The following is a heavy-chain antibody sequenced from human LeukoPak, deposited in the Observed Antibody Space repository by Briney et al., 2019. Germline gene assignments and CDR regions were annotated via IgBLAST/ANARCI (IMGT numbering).Heavy chain of an antibody. J-gene: IGHJ4*02. CDR2: INSEGSST. Sequence: GGSLRLSCTAPGSTFSSYWMHWVRQAPGKGLVWVSRINSEGSSTTYADSVKGRFTISRDNTKNTLYLQMNSLRAEDTAVYYCVQSSPTIDYWGQGTLVTVSS. V-gene: IGHV3-74*01. D-gene: IGHD1-26*01. CDR1: GSTFSSYW. CDR3: VQSSPTIDY.